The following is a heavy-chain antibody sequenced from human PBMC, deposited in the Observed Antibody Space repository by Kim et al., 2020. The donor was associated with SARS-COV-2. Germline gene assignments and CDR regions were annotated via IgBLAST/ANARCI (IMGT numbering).Heavy chain of an antibody. V-gene: IGHV1-46*01. Sequence: ASVKVSCKASGYTFTSYYMHWVRQAPGQGLEWMGIINPSGGSTSYAQKFQGRVTMTRDTSTSTVYMELSSLRSEDTAVYYCARDVQAAAAGTTYYYYGMDVWGQGTTVTVSS. D-gene: IGHD6-13*01. CDR3: ARDVQAAAAGTTYYYYGMDV. J-gene: IGHJ6*02. CDR2: INPSGGST. CDR1: GYTFTSYY.